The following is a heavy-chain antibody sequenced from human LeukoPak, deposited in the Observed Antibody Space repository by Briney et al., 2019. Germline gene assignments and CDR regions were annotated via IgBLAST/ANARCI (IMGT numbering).Heavy chain of an antibody. J-gene: IGHJ4*02. Sequence: GGSLRLSCAASGFTFSSYSMNWVRQAPGKGLEWVSSISSSSSYIYYSDSVKGRFTISRDNAKNSLYLQMNSLRAEDTAVYYCAREKGYSSGWAPDYWGQGTLVTVSS. CDR3: AREKGYSSGWAPDY. CDR2: ISSSSSYI. D-gene: IGHD6-19*01. CDR1: GFTFSSYS. V-gene: IGHV3-21*01.